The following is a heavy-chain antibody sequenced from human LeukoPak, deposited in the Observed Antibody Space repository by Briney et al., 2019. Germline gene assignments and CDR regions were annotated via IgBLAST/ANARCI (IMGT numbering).Heavy chain of an antibody. CDR1: GDSVSSNSAA. V-gene: IGHV6-1*01. CDR3: ARVPPNSGLQYFDWLPYYFDS. CDR2: TYYRSKWYN. Sequence: SQTLSLTCAISGDSVSSNSAAWNWIRQSPSRGLEWLGRTYYRSKWYNDYAVSVKSRITINPDTSKNQFSLQLNSVTPEDTAVYYCARVPPNSGLQYFDWLPYYFDSWGQGTLVTVSS. J-gene: IGHJ4*02. D-gene: IGHD3-9*01.